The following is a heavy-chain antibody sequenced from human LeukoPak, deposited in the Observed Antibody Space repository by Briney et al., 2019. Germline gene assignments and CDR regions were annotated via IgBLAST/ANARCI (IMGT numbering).Heavy chain of an antibody. CDR3: ARHGGVYFDY. CDR1: GGSISSSSYY. Sequence: KTSGTLSLTCGVSGGSISSSSYYWGWIRQPPGKGLEWIGSIYYSGSTYYNPSLKSRVTISVDTSKNQFSLKLSSVTAADTAVYYCARHGGVYFDYWGQGTLVTVSS. D-gene: IGHD3-16*01. CDR2: IYYSGST. V-gene: IGHV4-39*01. J-gene: IGHJ4*02.